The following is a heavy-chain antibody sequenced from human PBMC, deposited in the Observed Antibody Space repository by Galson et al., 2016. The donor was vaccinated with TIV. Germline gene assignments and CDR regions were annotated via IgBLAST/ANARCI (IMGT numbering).Heavy chain of an antibody. CDR3: ARTAYWSGYEDF. J-gene: IGHJ4*02. D-gene: IGHD3-3*01. V-gene: IGHV4-59*01. CDR2: IYYTGTT. Sequence: LSLPCTVSGGSISHYYWSWIRQAPGKGLDWIGYIYYTGTTHYSPSLKSRVTISVDMSKNQFSLHLNSVTAADTAVYYCARTAYWSGYEDFWGQGTLVTVSS. CDR1: GGSISHYY.